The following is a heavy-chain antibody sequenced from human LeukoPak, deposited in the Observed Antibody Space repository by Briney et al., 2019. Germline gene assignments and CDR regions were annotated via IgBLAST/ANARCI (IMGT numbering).Heavy chain of an antibody. J-gene: IGHJ4*02. Sequence: ASVKVSCKASGYTFNSSYMHWVRQAHGQGLEWMGVINPSDDSTRYAQKFQGRVTMTKDTSTNTVYMHLSSLSSDDTAVYYCARIDHGGDYVFPLDYWGQGTLVTVSS. D-gene: IGHD4-17*01. CDR3: ARIDHGGDYVFPLDY. V-gene: IGHV1-46*02. CDR2: INPSDDST. CDR1: GYTFNSSY.